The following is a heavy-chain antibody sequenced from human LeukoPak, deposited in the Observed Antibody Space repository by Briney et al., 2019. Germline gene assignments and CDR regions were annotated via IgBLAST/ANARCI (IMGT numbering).Heavy chain of an antibody. V-gene: IGHV4-59*05. CDR3: VLRDYGDYNY. CDR1: GFTFSSYG. CDR2: IYYSGST. J-gene: IGHJ4*02. D-gene: IGHD4-17*01. Sequence: GSLRLSCAASGFTFSSYGMHWVRQAPGKGLEWIGSIYYSGSTYYNPSLKSRVTISVDTSKNQFSLKLSSVTAADTAVYYCVLRDYGDYNYWGQGTLVTVSS.